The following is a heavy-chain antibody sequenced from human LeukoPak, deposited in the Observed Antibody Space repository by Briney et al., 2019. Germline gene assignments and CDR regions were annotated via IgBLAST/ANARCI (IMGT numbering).Heavy chain of an antibody. CDR2: IYYSGST. J-gene: IGHJ4*02. D-gene: IGHD3-10*01. Sequence: PSETLSLTCTVSGGSISSSSYYWGWIRQPPGKGLEWIGSIYYSGSTYYNPSLKSRVTISVDTSKNQFSLKLSSVTAADTAVYYCARQVVWGASIDYWGQGTLVTVSS. CDR3: ARQVVWGASIDY. CDR1: GGSISSSSYY. V-gene: IGHV4-39*01.